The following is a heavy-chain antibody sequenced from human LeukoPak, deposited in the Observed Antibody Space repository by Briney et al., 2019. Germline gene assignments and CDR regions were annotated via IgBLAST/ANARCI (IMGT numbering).Heavy chain of an antibody. D-gene: IGHD1-26*01. CDR3: GSAGGLKDVFVH. J-gene: IGHJ5*02. Sequence: GRSLRLSCAASGFTLRTYTMHWVRQAPGKGLEWVASISYDGYYKYYAESVKGPFIISRDNSKNTLYLQINSLRADDTAVYDCGSAGGLKDVFVHWGEETLVIVSS. CDR2: ISYDGYYK. CDR1: GFTLRTYT. V-gene: IGHV3-30-3*01.